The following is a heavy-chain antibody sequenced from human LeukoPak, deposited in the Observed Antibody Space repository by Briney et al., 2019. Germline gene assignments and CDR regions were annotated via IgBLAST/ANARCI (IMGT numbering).Heavy chain of an antibody. CDR3: ARDLYYYGSGSYYPYVDY. CDR2: INPNSGGT. Sequence: GASVKVSCKASGYTFTGYYMHSVRQAPGQGLEWMGWINPNSGGTNYAQKFQGRVTMTRDTSISTAYMELSRLRSDDTAVYYCARDLYYYGSGSYYPYVDYWGQGTLVTVSS. J-gene: IGHJ4*02. D-gene: IGHD3-10*01. CDR1: GYTFTGYY. V-gene: IGHV1-2*02.